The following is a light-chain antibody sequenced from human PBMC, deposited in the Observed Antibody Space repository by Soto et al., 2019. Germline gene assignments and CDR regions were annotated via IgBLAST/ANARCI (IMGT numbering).Light chain of an antibody. J-gene: IGKJ4*01. CDR1: QGISSY. CDR3: QQYYSYPLT. CDR2: AAS. V-gene: IGKV1-8*01. Sequence: AIRMTQSPSSFSASTGDRVTITCRASQGISSYLAGYQQKPGKAPKLLIYAASTLQSGVPSRFSGSGSGTDFTLTISCLQSEDFATYYCQQYYSYPLTCGGGTKVEIK.